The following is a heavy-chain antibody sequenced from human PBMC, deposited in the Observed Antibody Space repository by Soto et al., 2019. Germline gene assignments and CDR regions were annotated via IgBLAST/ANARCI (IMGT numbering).Heavy chain of an antibody. V-gene: IGHV2-5*02. CDR3: AHSSGNPPYYYYYMDV. Sequence: QITLKESGPTLVKPTQTLTLTCTFSGFSLSTSGVGVGWIRQPPGKALEWLALIYWDDDKRYSPSLKSRLTIPKDTSKNQVVLTRTNMDHVDTATYYCAHSSGNPPYYYYYMDVWGKGTTVTVSS. D-gene: IGHD4-4*01. CDR1: GFSLSTSGVG. J-gene: IGHJ6*03. CDR2: IYWDDDK.